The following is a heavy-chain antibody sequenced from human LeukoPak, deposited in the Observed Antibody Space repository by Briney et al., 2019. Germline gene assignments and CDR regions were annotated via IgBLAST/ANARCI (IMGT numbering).Heavy chain of an antibody. CDR2: IKQDGSEK. Sequence: GGTLRLSCAASGFIFSSYWMSWVRQAPGKGLEWVANIKQDGSEKYYVDSVKGRFTISRDNAKNSLYLQMNSLRAEDTAVYYCARGRPYMDVWGKGRTVTISS. D-gene: IGHD5-24*01. CDR1: GFIFSSYW. J-gene: IGHJ6*03. CDR3: ARGRPYMDV. V-gene: IGHV3-7*01.